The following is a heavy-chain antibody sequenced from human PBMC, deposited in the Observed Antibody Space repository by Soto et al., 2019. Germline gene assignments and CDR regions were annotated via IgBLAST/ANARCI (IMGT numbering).Heavy chain of an antibody. CDR3: ARDNRAVYGDYVGPLGY. J-gene: IGHJ4*02. V-gene: IGHV3-7*05. D-gene: IGHD4-17*01. Sequence: EVQLVESGGGLVQPGGSLRLSCAASGFTFSSYWMSWVRQAPGKGLEWVANIKQDGSEKYYVDSVKGRFTISRDNAKNSLYLQMNSLRAEDTAVYYCARDNRAVYGDYVGPLGYWGQGTLVTVSS. CDR1: GFTFSSYW. CDR2: IKQDGSEK.